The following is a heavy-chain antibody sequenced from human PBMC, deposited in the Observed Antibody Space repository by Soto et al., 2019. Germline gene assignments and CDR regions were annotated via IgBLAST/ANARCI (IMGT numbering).Heavy chain of an antibody. Sequence: QVLLQESGPRVVKPSETLSLTCTVSAGSLSSFYWSWIRQPPGKELEWLGYIYCSGSSKYNPSLKSRVTISVDTSKNQFSLKLRSVTAADTAVYYCARSTVTATSNWFGPWGQGTLVTVSS. J-gene: IGHJ5*02. CDR1: AGSLSSFY. CDR3: ARSTVTATSNWFGP. CDR2: IYCSGSS. V-gene: IGHV4-59*01. D-gene: IGHD2-21*02.